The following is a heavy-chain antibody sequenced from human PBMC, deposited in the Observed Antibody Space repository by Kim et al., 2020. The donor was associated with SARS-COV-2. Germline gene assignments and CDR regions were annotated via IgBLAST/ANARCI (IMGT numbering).Heavy chain of an antibody. V-gene: IGHV1-69*13. D-gene: IGHD6-19*01. J-gene: IGHJ4*02. Sequence: SVKVSCKASGGTFSSYAISWVRQAPGQGLEWMGGIIPIFGTANYAQKFQGRVTITADESTSTAYMELSSLRSEDTAVYYCARDPKQWLGSFDYWGQGTLVTVSS. CDR3: ARDPKQWLGSFDY. CDR2: IIPIFGTA. CDR1: GGTFSSYA.